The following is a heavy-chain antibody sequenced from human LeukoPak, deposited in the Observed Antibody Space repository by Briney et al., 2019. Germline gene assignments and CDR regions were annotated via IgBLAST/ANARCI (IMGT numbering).Heavy chain of an antibody. V-gene: IGHV1-8*03. Sequence: ASVKVSCKASGYTFTSYYMHWVRQAPGQGLEWMGWMNPNSGNTGYAQKFRGRVTITRNTSISTAYMELSSLRSEDTAVYYCARRTGYGRRFDYWGQGTLVTVSS. D-gene: IGHD3/OR15-3a*01. CDR3: ARRTGYGRRFDY. J-gene: IGHJ4*02. CDR1: GYTFTSYY. CDR2: MNPNSGNT.